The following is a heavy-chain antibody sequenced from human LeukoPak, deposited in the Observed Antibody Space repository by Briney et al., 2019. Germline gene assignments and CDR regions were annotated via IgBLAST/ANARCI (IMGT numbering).Heavy chain of an antibody. Sequence: GSLRLSCAASGFTFSSYSMNWVRQAPGKGLEWVSSISSSSSYIYYADSVKGRFTISRDNAKNSLYLQMNSLRAEDTAVYYCARAYSSGWSKGCFDYWGQGTLVTVSS. CDR3: ARAYSSGWSKGCFDY. J-gene: IGHJ4*02. D-gene: IGHD6-19*01. CDR1: GFTFSSYS. V-gene: IGHV3-21*01. CDR2: ISSSSSYI.